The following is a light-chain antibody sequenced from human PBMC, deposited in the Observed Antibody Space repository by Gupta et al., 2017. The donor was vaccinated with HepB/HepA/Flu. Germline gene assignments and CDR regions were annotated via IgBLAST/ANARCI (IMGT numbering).Light chain of an antibody. CDR1: KLGTYA. CDR2: DDN. CDR3: QMWDNFSDHVV. J-gene: IGLJ2*01. Sequence: SYVLTQPPSVSVAPGKTARITCGGNKLGTYAVHWYQQKPGQAPVLVLYDDNDRPSGIPERFSGSNSGNTATLSISRVEAGDEADYYCQMWDNFSDHVVFGGGTKLTVL. V-gene: IGLV3-21*03.